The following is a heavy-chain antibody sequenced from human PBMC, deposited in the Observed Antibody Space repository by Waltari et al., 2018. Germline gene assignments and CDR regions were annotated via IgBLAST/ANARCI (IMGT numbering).Heavy chain of an antibody. CDR3: ARGRYYYGSGTSERGDAFDI. V-gene: IGHV4-31*03. CDR2: IYYSGST. J-gene: IGHJ3*02. D-gene: IGHD3-10*01. Sequence: QVQLQESGPGLVKPSQTLSLTCTVSGGSISSGGYYWSWIRQHPGKGLEWIGYIYYSGSTYYNPSLKSRVTISVDTSKNQFSLKLSSVTAADTAVYYCARGRYYYGSGTSERGDAFDIWGQGTMVTVSS. CDR1: GGSISSGGYY.